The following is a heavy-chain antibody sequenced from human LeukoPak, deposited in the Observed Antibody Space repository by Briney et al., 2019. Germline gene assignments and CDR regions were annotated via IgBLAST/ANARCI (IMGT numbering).Heavy chain of an antibody. CDR3: AKLLASGTPDYYYYGMDV. Sequence: GGSLRLSCAASGFTFSSYGMHWVRQAPGKGLEWVAVISYDGSNKYYADSVKGRFTISRDNSKNTLYLQMNSLRAEDTAVYYCAKLLASGTPDYYYYGMDVWGQGTTVTVSS. CDR1: GFTFSSYG. CDR2: ISYDGSNK. D-gene: IGHD6-13*01. V-gene: IGHV3-30*18. J-gene: IGHJ6*02.